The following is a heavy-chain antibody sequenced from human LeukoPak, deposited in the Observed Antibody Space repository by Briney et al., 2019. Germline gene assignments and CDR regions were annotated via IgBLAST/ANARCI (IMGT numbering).Heavy chain of an antibody. Sequence: GESLKISCKGSGYSFTSYWIGWVRQMPGKGLEWMGIIYPGDSDTRYSPSFQGQVTISADKSISTAYLQWSSLKASDTALYYCAAYGYCSGGSCDAFDIWGQGTMVTVSP. V-gene: IGHV5-51*01. CDR1: GYSFTSYW. CDR2: IYPGDSDT. CDR3: AAYGYCSGGSCDAFDI. J-gene: IGHJ3*02. D-gene: IGHD2-15*01.